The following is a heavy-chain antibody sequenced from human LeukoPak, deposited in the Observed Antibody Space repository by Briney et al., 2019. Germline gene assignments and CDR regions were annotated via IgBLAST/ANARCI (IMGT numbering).Heavy chain of an antibody. V-gene: IGHV1-18*04. D-gene: IGHD4-17*01. Sequence: AAVRDSSKASGDTFTIYGISWVRQGPGQGREWMGWISAYNGYTNYAQKLQGRVTMTTDTSTSTAYMELRSLRSDDTAVYYCARGHGDYDYWGQGTLVTVSS. CDR1: GDTFTIYG. J-gene: IGHJ4*02. CDR3: ARGHGDYDY. CDR2: ISAYNGYT.